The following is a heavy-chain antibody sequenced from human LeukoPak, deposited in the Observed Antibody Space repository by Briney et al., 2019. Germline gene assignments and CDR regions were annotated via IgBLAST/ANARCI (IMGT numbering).Heavy chain of an antibody. Sequence: GRSLRLSCAASGFTFSSYAMHWVRQAPGKGLEWVAVISYDGSNKYYADSVKGRFTISRDNSKNTLYLQMNSLRAEDTAVYYCAGGPLEWLLMGWGQGTLVTVSS. J-gene: IGHJ4*02. CDR2: ISYDGSNK. CDR1: GFTFSSYA. CDR3: AGGPLEWLLMG. V-gene: IGHV3-30-3*01. D-gene: IGHD3-3*01.